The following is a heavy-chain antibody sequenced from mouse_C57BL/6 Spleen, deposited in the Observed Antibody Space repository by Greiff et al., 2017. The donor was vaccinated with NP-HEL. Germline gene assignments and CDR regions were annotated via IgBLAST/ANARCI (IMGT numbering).Heavy chain of an antibody. CDR3: TTWYYSNYGGFDY. CDR2: IDPENGDT. D-gene: IGHD2-5*01. V-gene: IGHV14-4*01. Sequence: VQLQQSGAELVRPGASVKLSCTASGFNIKDDYMHWVKQRPEQGLEWIGWIDPENGDTEYASKFQGKATITADTSSNTAYLQLSSLTSEDTSVYYCTTWYYSNYGGFDYWGQGTTLTVSS. CDR1: GFNIKDDY. J-gene: IGHJ2*01.